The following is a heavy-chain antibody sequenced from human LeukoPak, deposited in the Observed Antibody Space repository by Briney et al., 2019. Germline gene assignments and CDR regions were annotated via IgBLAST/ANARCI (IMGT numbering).Heavy chain of an antibody. J-gene: IGHJ4*02. CDR1: GVSINTCCYY. CDR3: ARGRSYGFDFDS. CDR2: KYYSGST. V-gene: IGHV4-61*01. D-gene: IGHD5-18*01. Sequence: SETLSLTCAVSGVSINTCCYYWTWLRQPPGQGLEWIGYKYYSGSTRDNSSLRSRLTISLDSSKNQFSLRLTSVTAADTAVYYCARGRSYGFDFDSWGPGTLVSVSS.